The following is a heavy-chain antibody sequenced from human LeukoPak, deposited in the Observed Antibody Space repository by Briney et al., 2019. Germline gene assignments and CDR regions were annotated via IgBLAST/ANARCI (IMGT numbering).Heavy chain of an antibody. J-gene: IGHJ4*02. CDR3: STHHKGY. Sequence: GGSLRLSCAASGFTFNNAWMNWVRQAPGKGLKWVARIKSKTNGGTTDYAAPVKVRFTISRDDSKNTLYMQMNSLKTEDTAVYYCSTHHKGYWGQGTLVTVSS. V-gene: IGHV3-15*01. CDR2: IKSKTNGGTT. CDR1: GFTFNNAW. D-gene: IGHD1-14*01.